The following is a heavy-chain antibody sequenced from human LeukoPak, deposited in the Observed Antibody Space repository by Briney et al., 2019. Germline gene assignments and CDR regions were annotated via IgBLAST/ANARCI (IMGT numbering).Heavy chain of an antibody. J-gene: IGHJ4*02. V-gene: IGHV3-21*06. CDR3: ARDRGARGRGLA. Sequence: PGGSLRLSCAASGFTFRICGMNWVRQAPGKGLEWVSSISDTSDISYADSVKGRFTVSRDNAKNSVFLQMNSLRLEDTAVYYCARDRGARGRGLAWGQGTLVSVSS. D-gene: IGHD3-10*01. CDR1: GFTFRICG. CDR2: ISDTSDI.